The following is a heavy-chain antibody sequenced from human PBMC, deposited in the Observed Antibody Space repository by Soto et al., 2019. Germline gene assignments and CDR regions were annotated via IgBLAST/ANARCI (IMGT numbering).Heavy chain of an antibody. V-gene: IGHV4-30-2*01. J-gene: IGHJ6*03. Sequence: PSETLSLTCAVSGGSISSGGYSWSWIRQPPGKGLEWIGYIYHSGSTNYNPSLKSRVTISVDTSKNQFSLKLSSVTAADTAVYYCARALGYSSSWSIYYYMDVWGKGTTVTVSS. D-gene: IGHD6-13*01. CDR3: ARALGYSSSWSIYYYMDV. CDR1: GGSISSGGYS. CDR2: IYHSGST.